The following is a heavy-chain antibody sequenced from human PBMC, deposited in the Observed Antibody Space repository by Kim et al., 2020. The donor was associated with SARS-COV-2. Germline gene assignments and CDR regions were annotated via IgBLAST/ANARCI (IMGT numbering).Heavy chain of an antibody. D-gene: IGHD3-22*01. CDR2: ISGNGAHT. V-gene: IGHV3-23*01. CDR1: GFFFGDHS. Sequence: GGSLRLSCAASGFFFGDHSMNWVRQAPGKGLEWVSTISGNGAHTDYADSVKGRFTVSSDNSRDTIYLQMNNLRADDTAIYFCAKDPHYYDGSASDSW. J-gene: IGHJ5*01. CDR3: AKDPHYYDGSASDS.